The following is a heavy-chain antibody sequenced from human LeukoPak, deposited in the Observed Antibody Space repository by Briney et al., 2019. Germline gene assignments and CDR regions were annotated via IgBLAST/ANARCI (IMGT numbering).Heavy chain of an antibody. D-gene: IGHD5-18*01. V-gene: IGHV4-59*01. CDR3: ARAKGGYSSSLFMDV. J-gene: IGHJ6*02. CDR2: IYYSGST. Sequence: PSETQSLTCTVSGGSISSYYWSWIRQPPGKGLEWIGYIYYSGSTNYNPSLKSRVTISVDTSKNQFSLKLSSVTAADTAVYYCARAKGGYSSSLFMDVWGQGTTVTVSS. CDR1: GGSISSYY.